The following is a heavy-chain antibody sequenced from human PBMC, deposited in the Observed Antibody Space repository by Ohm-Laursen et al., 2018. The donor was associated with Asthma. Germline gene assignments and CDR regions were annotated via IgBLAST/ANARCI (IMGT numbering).Heavy chain of an antibody. D-gene: IGHD3-10*01. CDR3: ARGSITMVQGAADDDAFDI. CDR2: INHSGST. Sequence: TLSLTCAVYGGSFSGYYWSWIRQPPGKGLEWIGEINHSGSTNYNPSLKSRVTISVDTSKNQFSLKLSSVTAEDTAVYYCARGSITMVQGAADDDAFDIWGQGTMVTVSS. J-gene: IGHJ3*02. CDR1: GGSFSGYY. V-gene: IGHV4-34*01.